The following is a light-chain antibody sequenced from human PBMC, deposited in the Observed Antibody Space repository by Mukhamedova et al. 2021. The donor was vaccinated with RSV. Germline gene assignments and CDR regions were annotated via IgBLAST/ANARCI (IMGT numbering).Light chain of an antibody. V-gene: IGKV1-39*01. CDR2: EAS. CDR3: QQTFSIPYT. J-gene: IGKJ2*01. Sequence: WYQRRVLGKAPRLLICEASSLQGGIPSRFSGSGYGAHFTLTISSLQPEDVASYYCQQTFSIPYTFGQGTKLEI.